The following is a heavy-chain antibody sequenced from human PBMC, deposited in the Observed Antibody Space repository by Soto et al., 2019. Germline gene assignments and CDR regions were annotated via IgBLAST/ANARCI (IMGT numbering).Heavy chain of an antibody. CDR2: ISSSGSAV. CDR1: GFTFSEYE. D-gene: IGHD6-13*01. V-gene: IGHV3-48*03. J-gene: IGHJ4*02. CDR3: ARFKSYTSAWSY. Sequence: GGSLRLSCVASGFTFSEYEINWVRQAPGKGLEWISYISSSGSAVYYADSVKGRFTISRDNAKNSVFLHVNSLRAEDASVYYCARFKSYTSAWSYWGQGTLVTVSS.